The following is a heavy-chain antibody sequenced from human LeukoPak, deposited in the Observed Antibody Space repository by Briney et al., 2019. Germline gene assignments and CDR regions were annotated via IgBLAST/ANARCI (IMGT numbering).Heavy chain of an antibody. J-gene: IGHJ5*02. CDR2: IYYSGST. Sequence: SQTLSLTCTVSGGSISSGGYYWSWIRQPPGEGLEWIGYIYYSGSTNYNPSLNTRVSMSVDTSKNQFSLKLSSVTAADTAVYYCARLLPDDDILTGSFDPWGQGTLVTVSS. D-gene: IGHD3-9*01. CDR1: GGSISSGGYY. CDR3: ARLLPDDDILTGSFDP. V-gene: IGHV4-61*08.